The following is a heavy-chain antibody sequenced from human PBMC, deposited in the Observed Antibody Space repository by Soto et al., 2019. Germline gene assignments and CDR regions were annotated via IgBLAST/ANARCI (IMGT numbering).Heavy chain of an antibody. CDR1: GAYINRGDYY. CDR3: ARARYYDFDY. CDR2: IYYSGTT. D-gene: IGHD3-3*01. V-gene: IGHV4-30-4*01. J-gene: IGHJ4*02. Sequence: PSETLSLTCTLSGAYINRGDYYWSWIRQPPGKDLEWIGNIYYSGTTYYSPSLKSRVTMSIDTSKNQFSLKMRSVTAADTAVYYCARARYYDFDYWGQGTLVTVSS.